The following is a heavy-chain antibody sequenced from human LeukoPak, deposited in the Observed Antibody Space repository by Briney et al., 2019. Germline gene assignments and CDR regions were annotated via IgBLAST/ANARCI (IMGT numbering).Heavy chain of an antibody. CDR1: GFTFSSYG. CDR3: ARFAAGGSYYYYMDA. V-gene: IGHV3-30*02. D-gene: IGHD3-10*01. Sequence: GGSLRLSCAASGFTFSSYGMHWVRQAPGKGLEWVAFIRYDGSNKYYADSVKGRFTISRDNSKNTLYLQMNSLRADDTAVYYCARFAAGGSYYYYMDAWGKGTTVTVSS. J-gene: IGHJ6*03. CDR2: IRYDGSNK.